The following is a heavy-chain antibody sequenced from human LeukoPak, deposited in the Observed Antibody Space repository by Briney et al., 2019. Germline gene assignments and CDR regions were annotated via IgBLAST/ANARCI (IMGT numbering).Heavy chain of an antibody. J-gene: IGHJ3*01. Sequence: PGGSLRLSCAASGFTFSSYGMHWVRQAPGKGLEWVSVIYSGGSTYYADSVKGRFTISRDNSKNTLNLQMNSLRAEDTAVYYCARVIGWDEPFDLWGHGTLVTVSS. CDR1: GFTFSSYG. D-gene: IGHD1-26*01. V-gene: IGHV3-NL1*01. CDR2: IYSGGST. CDR3: ARVIGWDEPFDL.